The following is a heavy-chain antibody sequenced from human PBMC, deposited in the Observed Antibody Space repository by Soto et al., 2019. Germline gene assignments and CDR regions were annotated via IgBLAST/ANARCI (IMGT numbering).Heavy chain of an antibody. CDR3: ARSITLAGDY. Sequence: QVQLVQSGAEVKKPGASVKVSCKASGYTFTSYAMHWVRQAPGQRLEWMGWINAGNGNTKYSPKFQGRVTITRDTSASTAYMELSSRRSEDTAVYYCARSITLAGDYWGQGTLVTVSS. J-gene: IGHJ4*02. CDR1: GYTFTSYA. CDR2: INAGNGNT. V-gene: IGHV1-3*01. D-gene: IGHD1-20*01.